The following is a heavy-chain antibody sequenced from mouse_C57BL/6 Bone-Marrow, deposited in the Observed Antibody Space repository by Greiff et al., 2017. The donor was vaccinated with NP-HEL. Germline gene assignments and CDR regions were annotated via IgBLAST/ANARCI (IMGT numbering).Heavy chain of an antibody. D-gene: IGHD3-2*02. CDR2: IDPGNGGT. Sequence: VQLQQPGTELVKPGASVKLSCKTSGYTFTNYWMHWVKQRPGQGLEWIGNIDPGNGGTNYHEKFKNTATLTVDKSSYTAYMHHSSLTAEDSAVYYCARDSGYAFDYWGQGTTLTVSS. J-gene: IGHJ2*01. CDR1: GYTFTNYW. CDR3: ARDSGYAFDY. V-gene: IGHV1-53*01.